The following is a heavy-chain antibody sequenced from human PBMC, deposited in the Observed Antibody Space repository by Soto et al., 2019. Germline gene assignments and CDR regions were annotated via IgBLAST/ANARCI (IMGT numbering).Heavy chain of an antibody. CDR2: INHSGST. J-gene: IGHJ6*02. Sequence: SETLSLTCSVYGGSFSGYYWSWIRQPPGKGLEWIGEINHSGSTNYNPSLKSRVTISVDTSKSQFSLKLSSVTAADTAVYYCARATFTYYSSYGMDVWGQGTTVTVSS. CDR1: GGSFSGYY. V-gene: IGHV4-34*01. CDR3: ARATFTYYSSYGMDV.